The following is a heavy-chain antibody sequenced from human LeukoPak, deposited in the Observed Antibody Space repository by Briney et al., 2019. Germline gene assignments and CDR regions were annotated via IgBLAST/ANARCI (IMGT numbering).Heavy chain of an antibody. J-gene: IGHJ4*02. Sequence: PSETLSLTCTVSGGSISSYYWSWIRQTPGKGLEWIGYIYYSGSTNYNPSLKSRVTISVDTSKNQFSLKLSSVTAADTAVYYCARVPGRSSSWTLDYWGQGTLVTVSS. CDR1: GGSISSYY. D-gene: IGHD6-13*01. CDR3: ARVPGRSSSWTLDY. V-gene: IGHV4-59*01. CDR2: IYYSGST.